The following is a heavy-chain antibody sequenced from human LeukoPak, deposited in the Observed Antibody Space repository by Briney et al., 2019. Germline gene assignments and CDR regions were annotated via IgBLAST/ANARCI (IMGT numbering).Heavy chain of an antibody. D-gene: IGHD2-15*01. V-gene: IGHV1-69*13. CDR2: IIPIFGTA. CDR1: GGTFSSYA. Sequence: SVTVSCKASGGTFSSYAISWVRQAPGQGLEWMGGIIPIFGTANYAQKFQGRVTITADESTSTAYMALSSLRSEDTAVYYCAREEPYCSGGSCYPPPRDYSGQGNLVTVSS. J-gene: IGHJ4*02. CDR3: AREEPYCSGGSCYPPPRDY.